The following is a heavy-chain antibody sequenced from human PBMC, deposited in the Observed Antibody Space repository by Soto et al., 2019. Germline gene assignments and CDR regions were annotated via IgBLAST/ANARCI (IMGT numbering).Heavy chain of an antibody. Sequence: PGGSLRLSCVGSGFSFSDYGMHWVRQAPGEGLEWVSIISYHGVDKYYADSVKGRFTVSRDDSKNTLFLQMNNLRPEDTAVYFCARDPIPVPMYYFDYWGQGSLVTVSS. J-gene: IGHJ4*02. CDR3: ARDPIPVPMYYFDY. CDR1: GFSFSDYG. V-gene: IGHV3-30*03. D-gene: IGHD6-19*01. CDR2: ISYHGVDK.